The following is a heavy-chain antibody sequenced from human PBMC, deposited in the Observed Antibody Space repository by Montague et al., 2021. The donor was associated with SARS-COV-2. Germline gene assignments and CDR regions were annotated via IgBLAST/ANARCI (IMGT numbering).Heavy chain of an antibody. V-gene: IGHV3-23*01. CDR1: GFTFSSYA. CDR3: AKDALLLWFGELSRFNERYYFDY. D-gene: IGHD3-10*01. J-gene: IGHJ4*02. Sequence: SLRLSCAASGFTFSSYAMSWVRQAPGKGLEWVSAISGSGGSTYYADSVKGRSTISRDNSKNTLYLQMNSPRAEDTAVYYCAKDALLLWFGELSRFNERYYFDYWGQGTLVTVSS. CDR2: ISGSGGST.